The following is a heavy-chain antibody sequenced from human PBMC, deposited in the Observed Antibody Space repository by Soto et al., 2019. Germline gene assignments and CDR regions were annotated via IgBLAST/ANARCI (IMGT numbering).Heavy chain of an antibody. CDR2: IYDSGRS. V-gene: IGHV4-4*02. J-gene: IGHJ4*02. CDR1: GGSINSSNS. Sequence: QVQLQESGPGLVKPSGTLSLSCAVSGGSINSSNSWRWVRQPPGKGLEWIGEIYDSGRSSYNPSLKSRVIVSVDKARNRFSLQLRSVTAADTAVYYCARVYAFGVLSYFDSWGQGALATVSS. CDR3: ARVYAFGVLSYFDS. D-gene: IGHD3-16*01.